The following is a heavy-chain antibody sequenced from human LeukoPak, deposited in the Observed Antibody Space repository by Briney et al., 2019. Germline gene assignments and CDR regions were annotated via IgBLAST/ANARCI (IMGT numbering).Heavy chain of an antibody. Sequence: GGSLRLSCAASGFTVSSNYMSWVRQAPGKGLEWVSVIYSGGGTYYADSVKGRFTISRDNSKNTLYLQMTSLRAEDTAVYYCARDVDTSSHSSQLDPWGQGTLVTVSS. J-gene: IGHJ5*02. D-gene: IGHD5-18*01. CDR1: GFTVSSNY. V-gene: IGHV3-66*01. CDR2: IYSGGGT. CDR3: ARDVDTSSHSSQLDP.